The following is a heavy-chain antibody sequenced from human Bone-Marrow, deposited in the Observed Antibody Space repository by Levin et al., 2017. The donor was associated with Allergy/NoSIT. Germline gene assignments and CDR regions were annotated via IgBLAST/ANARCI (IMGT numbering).Heavy chain of an antibody. D-gene: IGHD3-10*01. V-gene: IGHV3-9*01. CDR2: ISWNSGSI. CDR3: AKPEGSSGSYYNSGHDAFDI. CDR1: GFTFDDYA. J-gene: IGHJ3*02. Sequence: PGGSLRLSCAASGFTFDDYAMHWVRQAPGKGLEWVSGISWNSGSIGYADSVKGRFTISRDNAKNSLYLQMNSLRAEDTALYYCAKPEGSSGSYYNSGHDAFDIWGQGTMVTVSS.